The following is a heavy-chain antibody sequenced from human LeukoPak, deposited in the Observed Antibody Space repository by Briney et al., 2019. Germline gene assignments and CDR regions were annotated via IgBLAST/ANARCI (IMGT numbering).Heavy chain of an antibody. D-gene: IGHD2-15*01. V-gene: IGHV1-69*01. CDR1: GGTFSSYA. Sequence: GSSVKVSCKASGGTFSSYAISWVRQARGQGLEWMGGIIPIFGTANYAQKFQGRVTITADESTSTAYMELSSLRSEDTAAYYCASAVCSGGSCYSGAFDIWGQGTMVTVSS. CDR3: ASAVCSGGSCYSGAFDI. CDR2: IIPIFGTA. J-gene: IGHJ3*02.